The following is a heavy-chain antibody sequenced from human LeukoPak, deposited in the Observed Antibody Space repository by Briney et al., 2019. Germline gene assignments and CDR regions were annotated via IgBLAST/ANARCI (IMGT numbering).Heavy chain of an antibody. CDR2: IYHSGST. J-gene: IGHJ4*02. V-gene: IGHV4-38-2*02. D-gene: IGHD4-17*01. Sequence: PSETLSLTCTVSGYSISSGYYWGWIRQPPGKGLEWIGSIYHSGSTYYNPSLKSRVTISVDTSKNQFSLKLSSVTAADTAVYYCARVDYGDSPTPPLWGQGTLVTVSS. CDR3: ARVDYGDSPTPPL. CDR1: GYSISSGYY.